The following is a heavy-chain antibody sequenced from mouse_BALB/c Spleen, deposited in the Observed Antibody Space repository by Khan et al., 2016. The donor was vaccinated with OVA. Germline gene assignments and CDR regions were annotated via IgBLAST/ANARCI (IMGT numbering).Heavy chain of an antibody. J-gene: IGHJ1*01. Sequence: QIQLVQSGPELKKPGETVRISCKASGYTFTDHAMNWLKQAPGKGLKWMGWINTYTGEPTYTDDFKGRFAFSLETSAITAYLQINNLKNEDMATDFCAKGYWYFDVWGAGTTVTVSS. CDR2: INTYTGEP. CDR3: AKGYWYFDV. CDR1: GYTFTDHA. V-gene: IGHV9-1*02.